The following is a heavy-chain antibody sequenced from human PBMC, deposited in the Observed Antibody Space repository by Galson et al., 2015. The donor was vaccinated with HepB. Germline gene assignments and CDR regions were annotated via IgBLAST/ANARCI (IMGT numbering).Heavy chain of an antibody. D-gene: IGHD6-19*01. V-gene: IGHV3-21*01. J-gene: IGHJ6*02. Sequence: SLRLSCAASGFTFSSYSMNWVRQAPGKGLEWVSSISSSSSYIYYADSVKGRFTISRDNAKNSLYLQMNSLRAEDTAVYYCARDPYSSGWYPYYGMDVWGQGTTVTVSS. CDR3: ARDPYSSGWYPYYGMDV. CDR2: ISSSSSYI. CDR1: GFTFSSYS.